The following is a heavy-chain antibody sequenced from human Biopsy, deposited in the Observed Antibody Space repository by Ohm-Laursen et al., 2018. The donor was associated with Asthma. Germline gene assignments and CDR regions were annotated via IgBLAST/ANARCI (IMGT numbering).Heavy chain of an antibody. V-gene: IGHV3-30*03. D-gene: IGHD2-15*01. J-gene: IGHJ4*02. CDR2: ISYDGNHK. CDR1: GFMFRSFG. Sequence: SLRLSCSASGFMFRSFGMHWVRQAPGKGLEWVAVISYDGNHKFYEDSVKGRFTISRDNDKNSLYLQMNSLRAEDTAVYYCARDVDLRSVYWGQGTLVTVSS. CDR3: ARDVDLRSVY.